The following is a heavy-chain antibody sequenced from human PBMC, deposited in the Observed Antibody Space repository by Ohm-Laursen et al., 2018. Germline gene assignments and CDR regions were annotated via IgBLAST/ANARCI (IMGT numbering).Heavy chain of an antibody. V-gene: IGHV1-69*06. CDR3: ARGNAVAAPWFDP. CDR2: IIPIFGTA. Sequence: SVKVSCNASGGTFSSYAISWVRQAPGQGLEWMGGIIPIFGTANYAQKFQGRVTITADKSTSTAYMELSSLRSEDTAVYYCARGNAVAAPWFDPWGQGTLVTVSA. J-gene: IGHJ5*02. D-gene: IGHD2-15*01. CDR1: GGTFSSYA.